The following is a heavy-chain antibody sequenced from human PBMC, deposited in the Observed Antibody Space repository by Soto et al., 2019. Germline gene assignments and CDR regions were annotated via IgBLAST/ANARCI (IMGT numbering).Heavy chain of an antibody. CDR2: IYYTGST. V-gene: IGHV4-59*08. Sequence: SETLSLTCTVSGGSISSYYWSWIRQPPGKGLEWIGYIYYTGSTNYNPSLKSRVTISVDTSKNQFSLKLSSVTAADTAVYYCATSITMVRGHYYYYYMDVWGKGTTVTVSS. J-gene: IGHJ6*03. D-gene: IGHD3-10*01. CDR3: ATSITMVRGHYYYYYMDV. CDR1: GGSISSYY.